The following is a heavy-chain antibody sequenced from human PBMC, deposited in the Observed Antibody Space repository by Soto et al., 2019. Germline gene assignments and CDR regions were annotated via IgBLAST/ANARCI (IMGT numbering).Heavy chain of an antibody. CDR3: ARDPVLAFVAAYYFDY. CDR2: ISYDGSNK. Sequence: QVQLVESGGGVVQPGRSLRLSCAASGFTFSSYAMHWVRQAPGKGLEWVAVISYDGSNKYYADSVKGRFTISRDNSKXPLYLQMNSLRAEDTAVYYCARDPVLAFVAAYYFDYWGQGTLVTVSS. V-gene: IGHV3-30-3*01. J-gene: IGHJ4*02. D-gene: IGHD6-19*01. CDR1: GFTFSSYA.